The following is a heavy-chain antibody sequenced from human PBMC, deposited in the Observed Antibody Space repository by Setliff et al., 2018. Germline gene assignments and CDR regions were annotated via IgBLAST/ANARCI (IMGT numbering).Heavy chain of an antibody. CDR3: ARQSVRGLADNNWFDP. J-gene: IGHJ5*02. V-gene: IGHV4-59*08. Sequence: NPSETLSLTCSVSGGSITSHYWSWIRQSPGKGLEWIGYIDYSGTTNYNPSLKSRVTISSDTSKRQFSLRLTSVTAADTAIYYCARQSVRGLADNNWFDPWGQGTLVTV. D-gene: IGHD2-15*01. CDR2: IDYSGTT. CDR1: GGSITSHY.